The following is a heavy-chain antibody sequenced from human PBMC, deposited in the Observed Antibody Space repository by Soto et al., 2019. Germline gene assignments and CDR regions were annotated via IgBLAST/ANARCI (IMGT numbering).Heavy chain of an antibody. CDR3: ARHYGYCGGGTCYHNYWYFDL. CDR1: GGSITRNY. CDR2: IFYSGST. J-gene: IGHJ2*01. D-gene: IGHD2-15*01. Sequence: QVQLQESGPGLVKPSETLSLTCTVSGGSITRNYWSWIRQSPGKGLEWIGYIFYSGSTNYNPSLKRQVTMTIDTSKNQFSLRLRTVTAADTAVYHCARHYGYCGGGTCYHNYWYFDLWGRGTLVTVSS. V-gene: IGHV4-59*08.